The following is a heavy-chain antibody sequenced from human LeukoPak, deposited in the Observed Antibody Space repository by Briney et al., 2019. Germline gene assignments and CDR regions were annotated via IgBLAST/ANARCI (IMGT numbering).Heavy chain of an antibody. Sequence: GGSLRLSWAASGFTFSNFGLNWVRQAPGKGLEWEAFISDNGRRTYYLESVKGLFTISRDDSKNTLYLQMNSLRVEDTAVYYCARDRIGKYSIDYWGQGTLVTVSS. D-gene: IGHD2-15*01. CDR1: GFTFSNFG. V-gene: IGHV3-33*08. CDR2: ISDNGRRT. CDR3: ARDRIGKYSIDY. J-gene: IGHJ4*02.